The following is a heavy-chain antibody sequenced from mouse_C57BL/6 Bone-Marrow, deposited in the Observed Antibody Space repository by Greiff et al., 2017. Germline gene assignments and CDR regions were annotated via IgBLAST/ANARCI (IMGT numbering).Heavy chain of an antibody. CDR2: INPSNGGT. CDR3: ARSDYYGSSYWYFDV. J-gene: IGHJ1*03. V-gene: IGHV1-53*01. Sequence: VQLQQPGTELVKPGASVKLSCKASGYTFTSYWMHWVKQRPGQGLEWIGNINPSNGGTNYNEKFKSKATLTVDKSSSTAYMQLSSLTSEDSAVCYCARSDYYGSSYWYFDVWGTGTTVTVSS. CDR1: GYTFTSYW. D-gene: IGHD1-1*01.